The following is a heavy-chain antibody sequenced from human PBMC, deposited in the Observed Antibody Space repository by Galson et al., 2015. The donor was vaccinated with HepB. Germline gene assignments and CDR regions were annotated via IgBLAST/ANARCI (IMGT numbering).Heavy chain of an antibody. J-gene: IGHJ4*02. Sequence: CAISGDSVSNNNAAWNWIRQSPSRGLEWLGRTYYKSKWYNDYAGSVKGRITINPDTSKNQFSLQLNSVTPEDTAVYYCVRELKQRYSSTWFPFDSWGQGTLVTVSS. CDR3: VRELKQRYSSTWFPFDS. CDR2: TYYKSKWYN. CDR1: GDSVSNNNAA. D-gene: IGHD6-13*01. V-gene: IGHV6-1*01.